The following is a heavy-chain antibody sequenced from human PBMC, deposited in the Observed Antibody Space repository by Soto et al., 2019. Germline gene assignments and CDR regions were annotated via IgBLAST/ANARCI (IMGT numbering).Heavy chain of an antibody. D-gene: IGHD1-26*01. CDR2: ITQSGST. CDR1: GGSFNGYY. V-gene: IGHV4-34*01. CDR3: AKGLGGSYPQ. Sequence: QVQLQQWGAGLLKPSETLSLTCAVYGGSFNGYYWSWIRQPPGKGLEWIGEITQSGSTLYNPSLMNRVTISIDTSKNQFSLKMISVTAADTSLYFCAKGLGGSYPQWGQGTLVTVSA. J-gene: IGHJ4*01.